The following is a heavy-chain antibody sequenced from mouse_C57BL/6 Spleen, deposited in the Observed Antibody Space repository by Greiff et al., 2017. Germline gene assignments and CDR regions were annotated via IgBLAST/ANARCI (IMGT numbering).Heavy chain of an antibody. CDR2: IYPRSGNT. Sequence: QVQLQQSGAELARPGASVKLSCKASGYTFTSYGISWVKQRTGQGLEWIGEIYPRSGNTYYNEKFKGKATLTADKSSSTAYMELRSLTSEDSAVYFCARSGLRQISYYYAMDYWGQGTSVTVSS. V-gene: IGHV1-81*01. J-gene: IGHJ4*01. CDR3: ARSGLRQISYYYAMDY. D-gene: IGHD1-2*01. CDR1: GYTFTSYG.